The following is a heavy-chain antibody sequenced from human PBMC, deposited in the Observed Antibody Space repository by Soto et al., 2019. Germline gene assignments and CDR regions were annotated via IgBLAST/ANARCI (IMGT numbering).Heavy chain of an antibody. J-gene: IGHJ4*02. D-gene: IGHD3-22*01. CDR1: GFTFSNAW. CDR2: IKSKTDGGTT. CDR3: TRNYDSSGYYYVSFDY. Sequence: GGSLRLSCAASGFTFSNAWMSWVRQAPGKGLEWVGRIKSKTDGGTTDYAAPAKGRFTISRDDSKNTLYLQMNSLKTEDTAVYHCTRNYDSSGYYYVSFDYWGQGTLVNVSS. V-gene: IGHV3-15*01.